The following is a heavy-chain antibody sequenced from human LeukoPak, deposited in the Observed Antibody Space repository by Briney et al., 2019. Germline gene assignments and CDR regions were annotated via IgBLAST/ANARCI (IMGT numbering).Heavy chain of an antibody. Sequence: GGSLRLSCAASGFTFSSYSMNWVRQAPGKGLEWVSSISSTGAYIYYADSLKGRFTISRDNAKNSLYLQMNSLRAEDTAVYYCARVGGLTQWLVPGRDAFDIWGQGTMVTVSS. D-gene: IGHD6-19*01. CDR1: GFTFSSYS. V-gene: IGHV3-21*01. J-gene: IGHJ3*02. CDR3: ARVGGLTQWLVPGRDAFDI. CDR2: ISSTGAYI.